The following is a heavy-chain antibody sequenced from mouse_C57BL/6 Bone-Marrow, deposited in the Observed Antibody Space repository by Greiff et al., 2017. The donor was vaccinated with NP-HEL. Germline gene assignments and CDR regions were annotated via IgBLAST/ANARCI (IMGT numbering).Heavy chain of an antibody. V-gene: IGHV1-64*01. Sequence: VQLQQPGAELVKPGASVKLSCKASGYTFTSYWMHWVKQRPGQGLEWIGMIHPNSGSTNYNEKFKSKATLTVDKSSSTAYMQLSSLTSEDSAVYYCARLRLRRGFAYWGQGTLVTVSA. CDR3: ARLRLRRGFAY. J-gene: IGHJ3*01. CDR2: IHPNSGST. CDR1: GYTFTSYW. D-gene: IGHD2-2*01.